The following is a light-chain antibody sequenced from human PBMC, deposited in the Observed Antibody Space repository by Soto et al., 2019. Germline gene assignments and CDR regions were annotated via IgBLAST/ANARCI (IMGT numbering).Light chain of an antibody. CDR2: TGS. CDR1: QGISSW. Sequence: DIQMTQSPSSVSASVGDRVSITCRASQGISSWLAWYQQKPGGGPKLLNYTGSSLQSGVPSRFSSTGYGPDFILSVSRLQPQPVATCHHQQSHVYPLAFRGGNKEEL. V-gene: IGKV1-12*01. CDR3: QQSHVYPLA. J-gene: IGKJ4*01.